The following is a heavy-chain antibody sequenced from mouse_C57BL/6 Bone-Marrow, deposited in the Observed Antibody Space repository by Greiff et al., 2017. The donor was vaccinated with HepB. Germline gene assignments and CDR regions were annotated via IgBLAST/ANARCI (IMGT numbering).Heavy chain of an antibody. V-gene: IGHV14-4*01. CDR2: IDPENGDT. Sequence: VQLQQSGAELVRPGASVKLSCTASGFNIKDDYMHWVKQRPEQGLEWIGWIDPENGDTEYASKFQGKATITADPSSNTAYLQLSSLTSEDTAVYYCTTGTTVVADYFDYWGQGTTLTVSS. J-gene: IGHJ2*01. D-gene: IGHD1-1*01. CDR3: TTGTTVVADYFDY. CDR1: GFNIKDDY.